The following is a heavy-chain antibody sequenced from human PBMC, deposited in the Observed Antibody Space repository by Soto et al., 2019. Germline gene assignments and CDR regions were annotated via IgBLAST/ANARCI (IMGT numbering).Heavy chain of an antibody. J-gene: IGHJ6*02. CDR2: INPNSGGT. Sequence: ASVKVSCKASGYTFTGYYMRWVRQAPGQGLEWMGWINPNSGGTNYAQKFQGWVTMTRDTSISTAYMELSRLRSDDTAVYYCARGGLIVARRPYYYYGMDVWGQGTTVTVSS. CDR3: ARGGLIVARRPYYYYGMDV. V-gene: IGHV1-2*04. CDR1: GYTFTGYY. D-gene: IGHD6-6*01.